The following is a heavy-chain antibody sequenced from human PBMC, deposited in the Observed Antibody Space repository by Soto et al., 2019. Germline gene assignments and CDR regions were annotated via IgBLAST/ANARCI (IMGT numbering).Heavy chain of an antibody. D-gene: IGHD6-13*01. V-gene: IGHV1-18*01. CDR1: GYTFNKYG. J-gene: IGHJ3*01. CDR2: ISAFNDYT. Sequence: QAQLVQSGGEVKRPGASVKVSCKASGYTFNKYGFNWVRQAPGQGLEWMGRISAFNDYTNLAQKFQGRITLTTDASTNTAYMELKIVRSDDTAMYFCARGRGVVIPAGTPDAFDVWGQGTMVTVSS. CDR3: ARGRGVVIPAGTPDAFDV.